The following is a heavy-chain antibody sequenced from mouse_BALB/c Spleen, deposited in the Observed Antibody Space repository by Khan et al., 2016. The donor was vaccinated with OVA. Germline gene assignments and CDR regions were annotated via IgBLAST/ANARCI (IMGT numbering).Heavy chain of an antibody. Sequence: QVQLQQPGPELVKPGASVKMSCKASGYTFISYYIHWVKQRPGQGLEWIGWIYPGDGRTKYNEKFRGKTTLTADKSSSTAYMLLSSLTSEDSAIYFCAISYYGSLWYFDVWGAGTTVTVSS. CDR3: AISYYGSLWYFDV. J-gene: IGHJ1*01. CDR1: GYTFISYY. CDR2: IYPGDGRT. V-gene: IGHV1S56*01. D-gene: IGHD1-1*01.